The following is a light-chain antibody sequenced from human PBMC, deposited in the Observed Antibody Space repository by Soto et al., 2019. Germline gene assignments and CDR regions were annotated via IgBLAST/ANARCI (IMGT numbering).Light chain of an antibody. CDR2: SNN. V-gene: IGLV1-44*01. Sequence: QSVLTQPPSASGTPGQRVTISCSGSSSNFGSNTVNWYQQLPGTAPKLLIYSNNQRPSGVPDRFSGSKSGTSASLAISGLQSEDEADYYCASWDDSRNGPVFGGGTKLTVL. CDR1: SSNFGSNT. J-gene: IGLJ3*02. CDR3: ASWDDSRNGPV.